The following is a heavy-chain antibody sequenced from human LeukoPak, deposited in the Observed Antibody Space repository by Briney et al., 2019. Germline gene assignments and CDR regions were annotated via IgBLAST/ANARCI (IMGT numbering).Heavy chain of an antibody. J-gene: IGHJ4*02. V-gene: IGHV3-23*01. CDR2: ISGSGGGT. D-gene: IGHD3-22*01. CDR1: GFTFSSYA. CDR3: AKPRSDYYYSAFDY. Sequence: GGSLRLSCAASGFTFSSYAMSWVRQAPGKGLEGVSGISGSGGGTYYADSVKGRFTISRDNSKNTLYLQMNSLRAEDTAVYYCAKPRSDYYYSAFDYWGQGTLVTVSS.